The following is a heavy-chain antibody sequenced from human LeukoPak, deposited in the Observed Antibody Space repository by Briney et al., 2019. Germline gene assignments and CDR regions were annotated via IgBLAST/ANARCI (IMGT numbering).Heavy chain of an antibody. Sequence: GASVKVSCKASGYTFTSYGISWVRQAPGQGLEWMGWISAYNGNTNYAQKLQGRVTMTTDTSTSTAYMELRSLRSDDTAVYYCARVSYYDILTGPTYYYGMDVWGQGTTVTVSS. V-gene: IGHV1-18*01. D-gene: IGHD3-9*01. CDR2: ISAYNGNT. CDR1: GYTFTSYG. J-gene: IGHJ6*02. CDR3: ARVSYYDILTGPTYYYGMDV.